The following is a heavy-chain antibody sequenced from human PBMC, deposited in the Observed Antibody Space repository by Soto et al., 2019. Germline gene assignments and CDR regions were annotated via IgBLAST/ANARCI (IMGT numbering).Heavy chain of an antibody. Sequence: PGGSLRLSCSASGFTFSAYAMNWVRQAPGKGLEWVSTFDNSDGRTYYTDSVKGRFTISRDNSKNTLFLQMNSLRPDDTAIYYCAKLRDPTMDRIFDSWGEGTLVTVSS. CDR3: AKLRDPTMDRIFDS. CDR1: GFTFSAYA. V-gene: IGHV3-23*01. J-gene: IGHJ4*02. D-gene: IGHD5-18*01. CDR2: FDNSDGRT.